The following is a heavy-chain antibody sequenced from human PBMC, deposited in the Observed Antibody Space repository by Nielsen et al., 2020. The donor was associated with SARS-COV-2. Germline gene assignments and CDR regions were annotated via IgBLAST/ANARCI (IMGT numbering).Heavy chain of an antibody. D-gene: IGHD4-17*01. CDR3: APRPLHGGDYPGY. Sequence: GESLKISCAASGFTFSSYSMNWVRQAPGKGLEWVSSISSSSSYIYYADSVKGRFTISRDNAKNSLYLQMNSLRDEDTAVYYCAPRPLHGGDYPGYWGQGTLVTVSS. CDR2: ISSSSSYI. J-gene: IGHJ4*02. CDR1: GFTFSSYS. V-gene: IGHV3-21*01.